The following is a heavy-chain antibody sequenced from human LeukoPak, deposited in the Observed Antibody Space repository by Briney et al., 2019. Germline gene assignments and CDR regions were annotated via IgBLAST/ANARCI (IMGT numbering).Heavy chain of an antibody. CDR3: ARDRNYYDSSGSIHPDY. V-gene: IGHV3-30-3*01. D-gene: IGHD3-22*01. CDR1: GFTFSSYA. J-gene: IGHJ4*02. Sequence: GGSLRLSCAASGFTFSSYAMHWVRQAPGKGLEWVAVISYDGSNKYYADSVKGRFTISRDNSKNTLYLQMNSLRAEDTAAYYCARDRNYYDSSGSIHPDYWGQGTLVTVSS. CDR2: ISYDGSNK.